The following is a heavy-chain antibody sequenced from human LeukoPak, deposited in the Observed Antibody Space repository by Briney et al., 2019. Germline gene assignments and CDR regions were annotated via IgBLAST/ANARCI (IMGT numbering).Heavy chain of an antibody. CDR1: GYTFSSYG. CDR3: ARSSLGTITAGPFDY. J-gene: IGHJ4*02. CDR2: ISGYNGNT. D-gene: IGHD5-12*01. V-gene: IGHV1-18*01. Sequence: PAASVKVSRKASGYTFSSYGIAWVRQAPGQGLEWMGWISGYNGNTNYAQKLQGRVSMTTDTSTTTAYMELRSLTSDDTALYYCARSSLGTITAGPFDYWGQGTLVTVSS.